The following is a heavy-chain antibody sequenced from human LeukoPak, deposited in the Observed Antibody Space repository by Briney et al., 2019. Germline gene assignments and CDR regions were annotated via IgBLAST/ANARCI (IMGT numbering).Heavy chain of an antibody. D-gene: IGHD3-22*01. CDR2: ISSSSSYI. CDR1: GFTFSSYS. Sequence: GKSLRLSCAASGFTFSSYSMNWVRQAPGKGLEWVSSISSSSSYIYYADSVKGRFTISRDNAKNSLYLQMNSLRAEDTAVYYCARDTYDSSGTDYWGQGTLVTVSS. J-gene: IGHJ4*02. CDR3: ARDTYDSSGTDY. V-gene: IGHV3-21*01.